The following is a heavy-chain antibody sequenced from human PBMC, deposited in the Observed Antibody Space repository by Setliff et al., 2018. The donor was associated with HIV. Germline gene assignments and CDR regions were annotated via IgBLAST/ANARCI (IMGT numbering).Heavy chain of an antibody. CDR1: GFTFSYYT. V-gene: IGHV3-30*04. CDR3: ARARGTKDFDY. D-gene: IGHD1-7*01. Sequence: GSLRLSCAASGFTFSYYTMHWIRQTPDNGLEWVAVISYDGNSQYYADSLKGRFTISRDNAKNSLYLQMNSLRAEDTAVYFCARARGTKDFDYWGQGTLVTVSS. J-gene: IGHJ4*02. CDR2: ISYDGNSQ.